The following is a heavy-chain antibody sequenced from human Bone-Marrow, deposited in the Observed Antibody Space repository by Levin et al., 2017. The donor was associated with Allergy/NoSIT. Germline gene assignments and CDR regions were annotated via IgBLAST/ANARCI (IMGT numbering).Heavy chain of an antibody. CDR1: GFTFRDYS. CDR2: IRTTPYGGTT. D-gene: IGHD3-9*01. Sequence: SCSASGFTFRDYSMTWFRQAPGKGLEWVGFIRTTPYGGTTEYAASVKGRFSISRDDSKSIAYLQMNSLKTEDTAIYYCSRDFTVLNYYYGMDVWGQGTTVTVSS. V-gene: IGHV3-49*03. CDR3: SRDFTVLNYYYGMDV. J-gene: IGHJ6*02.